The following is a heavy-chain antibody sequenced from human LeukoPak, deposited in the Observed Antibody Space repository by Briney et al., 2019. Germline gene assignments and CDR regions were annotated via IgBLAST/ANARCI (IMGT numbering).Heavy chain of an antibody. Sequence: SETLSLTCAVYGGSFSGYYWSWIRQPPGKGLEWIGEINHSGSTNYNPSLKSRVTISVDTSKNQFSLKLSSVTAADTAVYYCARVDYYDSSDWGQGTLVTVSS. CDR1: GGSFSGYY. V-gene: IGHV4-34*01. J-gene: IGHJ4*02. D-gene: IGHD3-22*01. CDR2: INHSGST. CDR3: ARVDYYDSSD.